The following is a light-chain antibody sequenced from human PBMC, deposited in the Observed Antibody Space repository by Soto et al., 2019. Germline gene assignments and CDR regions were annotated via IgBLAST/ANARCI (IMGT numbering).Light chain of an antibody. CDR3: QHYNAYYS. CDR2: DAS. Sequence: DIQMTQSASTLSASVGERVTITCRASQSVSNWLAWYQQKPGKAPKLLIYDASSLQSGVPSRFSGTGSGTEFTLTIRSLQPEDFATDYCQHYNAYYSCGQGTKVEIK. V-gene: IGKV1-5*01. J-gene: IGKJ2*03. CDR1: QSVSNW.